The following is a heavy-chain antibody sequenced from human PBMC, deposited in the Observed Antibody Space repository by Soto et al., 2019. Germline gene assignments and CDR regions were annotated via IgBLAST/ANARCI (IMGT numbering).Heavy chain of an antibody. V-gene: IGHV2-70*01. Sequence: GSGPTLVNPKQTLILTCAFSGFSLSRKGMSVSWIRQPPGKALEFLALIDWEEEKFYSPSLRTRLTVSKDTSKSQVVLTLTNVDPVDTATYYCTRSTNWNYESYFDYWGQGTLVTVSS. J-gene: IGHJ4*02. CDR3: TRSTNWNYESYFDY. CDR1: GFSLSRKGMS. CDR2: IDWEEEK. D-gene: IGHD1-7*01.